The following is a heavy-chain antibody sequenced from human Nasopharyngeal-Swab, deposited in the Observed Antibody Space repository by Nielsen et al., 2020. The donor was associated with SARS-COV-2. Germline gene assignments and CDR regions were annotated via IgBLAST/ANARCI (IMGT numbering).Heavy chain of an antibody. CDR1: GGTFSSYA. CDR2: IIPIFGTA. D-gene: IGHD4-17*01. CDR3: ARVGAFRGNYGDYEVY. V-gene: IGHV1-69*06. Sequence: SVKVSCKASGGTFSSYAISWVRQAPGQGLEWMGGIIPIFGTANYAQKFQGGVTITADKSTSTAYVELSSLRSEDTAVYYCARVGAFRGNYGDYEVYWGQGTLVTVSS. J-gene: IGHJ4*02.